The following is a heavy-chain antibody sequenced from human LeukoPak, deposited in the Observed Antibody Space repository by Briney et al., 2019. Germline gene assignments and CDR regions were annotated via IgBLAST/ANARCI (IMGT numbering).Heavy chain of an antibody. CDR1: GGSIRSYF. CDR2: IYDSGSI. CDR3: ARDVGSSSWSYYGMDV. D-gene: IGHD6-13*01. V-gene: IGHV4-59*01. Sequence: SETLSLTCTVSGGSIRSYFWSWIRRSPGKGLEWSGYIYDSGSINYNPSLKSRVTISVDTSKNQFTLKLSSVTAADTAVYYCARDVGSSSWSYYGMDVWGQGTTVTVSS. J-gene: IGHJ6*02.